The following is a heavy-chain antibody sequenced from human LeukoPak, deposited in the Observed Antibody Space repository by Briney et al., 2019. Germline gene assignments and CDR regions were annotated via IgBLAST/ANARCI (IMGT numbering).Heavy chain of an antibody. CDR1: GGSISSYY. J-gene: IGHJ6*02. D-gene: IGHD4-17*01. CDR3: ARVSLPGDYYYYGMDV. CDR2: IYYSGST. V-gene: IGHV4-59*01. Sequence: SETLSLTCTVSGGSISSYYWSWIRQPPGKGLEWIGYIYYSGSTDYSPSLKSRVTISVDTSKNQFSLKLSSVTAADTAVYYCARVSLPGDYYYYGMDVWGQGTTVTVS.